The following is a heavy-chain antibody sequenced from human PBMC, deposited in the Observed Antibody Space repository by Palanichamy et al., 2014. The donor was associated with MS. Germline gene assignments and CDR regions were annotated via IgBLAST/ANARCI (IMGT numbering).Heavy chain of an antibody. J-gene: IGHJ5*02. CDR1: GGSISSYY. V-gene: IGHV4-59*01. CDR2: IYYSGST. Sequence: QVQLQESGPGLVKPSETLSLTCTVSGGSISSYYWSRIRQPPGKGLEWIGYIYYSGSTNYNPSLKSRVTISVDTSKNQFSLKLSSVTAADTAVYYCARAVYYYANWFDPWGQGTLVTVSS. CDR3: ARAVYYYANWFDP. D-gene: IGHD3-10*01.